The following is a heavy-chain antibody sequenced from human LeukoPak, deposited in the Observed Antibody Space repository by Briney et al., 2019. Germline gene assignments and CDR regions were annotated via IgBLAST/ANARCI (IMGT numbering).Heavy chain of an antibody. CDR1: GYTFTSHA. CDR3: ARSAALSSTSGWYINSWLDP. Sequence: ASVKVSCKASGYTFTSHAMHWVRQAPGQSLEWMGWIDAGNANTRYSQEFQGRVTITRDTSASTVYMELSSLRSEDTAVYYCARSAALSSTSGWYINSWLDPWGQGTLVTVSS. CDR2: IDAGNANT. V-gene: IGHV1-3*01. D-gene: IGHD6-19*01. J-gene: IGHJ5*02.